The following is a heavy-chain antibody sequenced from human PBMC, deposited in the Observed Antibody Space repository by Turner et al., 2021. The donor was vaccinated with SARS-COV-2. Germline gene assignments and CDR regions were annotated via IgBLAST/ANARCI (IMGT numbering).Heavy chain of an antibody. V-gene: IGHV4-39*05. J-gene: IGHJ1*01. Sequence: QLLVQESGPALVKPSETPSLPCTVSAVSITTNSHYWGWVRPPPGKGLEWIGITYYPGGSYYNPSLRGRVTISVDPSQNQFALILRSVTAADTAVYYCVTSVRRSGYFQRWGQGSLVSVSS. CDR2: TYYPGGS. CDR1: AVSITTNSHY. CDR3: VTSVRRSGYFQR.